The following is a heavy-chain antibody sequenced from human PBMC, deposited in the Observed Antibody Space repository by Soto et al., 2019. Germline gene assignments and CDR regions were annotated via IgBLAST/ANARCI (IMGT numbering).Heavy chain of an antibody. J-gene: IGHJ4*02. CDR1: GYTFTSYE. CDR2: MNPNSGDT. V-gene: IGHV1-8*01. CDR3: ARGELLWFGELLR. Sequence: QVQLVQSGAEVKKPGASVKVSCKASGYTFTSYEINWVRQATGQGLEWMGWMNPNSGDTGYAQKFQGRVTMTRNTSISTAYMELSSLRSEDTAVYYSARGELLWFGELLRRGQGTLVTVSS. D-gene: IGHD3-10*01.